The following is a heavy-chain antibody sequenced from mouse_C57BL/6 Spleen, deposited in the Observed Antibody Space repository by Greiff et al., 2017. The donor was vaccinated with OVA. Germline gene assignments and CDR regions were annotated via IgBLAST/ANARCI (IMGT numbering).Heavy chain of an antibody. J-gene: IGHJ3*01. CDR1: GYAFSSSW. CDR2: IYPGDGDT. V-gene: IGHV1-82*01. D-gene: IGHD1-3*01. Sequence: QVQLQQSGPELVKPGASVKISCKASGYAFSSSWMNWVKQRPGKGLEWIGRIYPGDGDTNYTGKFKGKATLTADKSASTAYMQLSSLTSEDSADDVCARVRGSAWFAYWGQGTLVTVSA. CDR3: ARVRGSAWFAY.